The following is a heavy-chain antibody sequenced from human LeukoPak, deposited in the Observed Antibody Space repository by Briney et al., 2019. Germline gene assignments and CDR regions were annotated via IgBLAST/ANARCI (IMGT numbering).Heavy chain of an antibody. D-gene: IGHD3-22*01. CDR3: ARVGNDSRSSYFDY. J-gene: IGHJ4*02. Sequence: GSLRLSCAASGFTYSTYAMSWVRQAPGKGLEWVSTISGSGGGTYFADSVKGRFTISRENAKNSLYLQMNSLRAGDTAVYYCARVGNDSRSSYFDYWGQGTLVTVSS. V-gene: IGHV3-23*01. CDR1: GFTYSTYA. CDR2: ISGSGGGT.